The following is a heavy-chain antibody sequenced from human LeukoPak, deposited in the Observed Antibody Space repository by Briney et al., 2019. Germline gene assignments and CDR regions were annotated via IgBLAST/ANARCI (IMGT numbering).Heavy chain of an antibody. CDR2: IIPIVGIT. CDR1: GDTFRSYA. J-gene: IGHJ5*02. D-gene: IGHD5-24*01. CDR3: ARDGGGPNYKYSWFDP. V-gene: IGHV1-69*04. Sequence: GASVKVSCKASGDTFRSYAISWVRQAPGQGLEWMGRIIPIVGITNFAQQFQGRVTITADKSTTTAYMELSSLRSEDTAVYYCARDGGGPNYKYSWFDPWGQGTLVTVSS.